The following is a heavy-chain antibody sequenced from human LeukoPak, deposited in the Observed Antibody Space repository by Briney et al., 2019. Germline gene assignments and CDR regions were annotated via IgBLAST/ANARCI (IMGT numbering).Heavy chain of an antibody. J-gene: IGHJ4*02. Sequence: KSSETLSLTCSVSGGSISNFCWSWVRQPPGKALEWIGYIYYSGTTNYNPSLKSRVTLSVDTSKNQFSLKLSSVTAADTAVYYCARHSHFDYWGRGTLFTVSS. V-gene: IGHV4-59*08. CDR3: ARHSHFDY. CDR2: IYYSGTT. CDR1: GGSISNFC.